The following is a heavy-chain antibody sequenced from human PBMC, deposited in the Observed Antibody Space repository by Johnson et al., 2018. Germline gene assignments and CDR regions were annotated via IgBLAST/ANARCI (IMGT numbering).Heavy chain of an antibody. CDR1: GFIFSSYI. CDR3: ARTRIAVAGTDAFDI. J-gene: IGHJ3*02. CDR2: ISGSSSYV. V-gene: IGHV3-21*01. Sequence: VQLVQSGGGLVKPGGSLRLSCAASGFIFSSYIMNWVRQAPGKGLEWVSSISGSSSYVYYADSVRGRFTISRDNAKNSLDLQMSGRRAEDTAVYYCARTRIAVAGTDAFDIWGQGTMVTVSS. D-gene: IGHD6-19*01.